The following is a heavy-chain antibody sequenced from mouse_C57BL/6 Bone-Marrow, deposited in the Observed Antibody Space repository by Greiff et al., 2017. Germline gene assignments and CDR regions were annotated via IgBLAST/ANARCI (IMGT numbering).Heavy chain of an antibody. CDR1: GYTFTSYW. V-gene: IGHV1-69*01. Sequence: QVQLKQPGAELVMPGASVKLSCKASGYTFTSYWMHWVQQRPGQGLEWIGEIDPSDSYTNYNQKFKGKSTLTVDKSSSTAYMQLSSLTSEDSAVYYCARYGNYGAYWGQGTLVTVSA. D-gene: IGHD2-1*01. CDR3: ARYGNYGAY. J-gene: IGHJ3*01. CDR2: IDPSDSYT.